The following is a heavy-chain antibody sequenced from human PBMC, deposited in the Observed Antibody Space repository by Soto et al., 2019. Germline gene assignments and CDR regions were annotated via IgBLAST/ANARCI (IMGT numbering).Heavy chain of an antibody. CDR1: GFTFSRYA. Sequence: EVQLLESGGGLVQPGGSLRLSCVASGFTFSRYAMSWGRQAPGKGLEWVSGINDLGGSTYYADSVKGRFTISRDNSKNTLYLQRNSLRGEDTAIYYCAKGRDTSGWYWFDPWGQGTLVTVSS. CDR2: INDLGGST. CDR3: AKGRDTSGWYWFDP. D-gene: IGHD6-19*01. J-gene: IGHJ5*02. V-gene: IGHV3-23*01.